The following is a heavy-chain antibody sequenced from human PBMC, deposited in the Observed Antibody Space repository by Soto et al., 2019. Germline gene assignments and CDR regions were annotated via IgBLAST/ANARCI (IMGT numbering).Heavy chain of an antibody. CDR1: GYSFTSYW. V-gene: IGHV5-10-1*01. Sequence: GESLKISCKGSGYSFTSYWISWVRQMPGKGLEWMGRIDPSDSYTNYSPSFQGHVTISADKSISTAYLQWSSLKASDTAMYYCARHEKAAAGKGDYFDYWGQGTLVTVSS. CDR2: IDPSDSYT. D-gene: IGHD6-13*01. J-gene: IGHJ4*02. CDR3: ARHEKAAAGKGDYFDY.